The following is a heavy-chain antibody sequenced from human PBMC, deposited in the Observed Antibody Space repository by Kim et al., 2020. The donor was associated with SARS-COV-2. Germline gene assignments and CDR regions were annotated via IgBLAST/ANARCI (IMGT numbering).Heavy chain of an antibody. CDR3: AKGIVATGTDAVA. J-gene: IGHJ4*02. D-gene: IGHD6-13*01. CDR1: GFTFSSYV. Sequence: GGSLRLSCEASGFTFSSYVMRWVRQPPGKGLECVSAISAGGDTSYAVSVKGRFTISRDNSKNTLYLQMNSLRAEDTAVYYCAKGIVATGTDAVAWGQGTL. CDR2: ISAGGDT. V-gene: IGHV3-23*01.